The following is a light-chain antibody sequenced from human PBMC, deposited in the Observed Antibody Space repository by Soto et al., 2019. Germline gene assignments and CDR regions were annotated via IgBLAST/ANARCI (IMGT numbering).Light chain of an antibody. CDR3: QQYGSSPPIT. CDR2: DAS. J-gene: IGKJ5*01. Sequence: ELVLTQSPATLSLSPGEIATLSCGASQSVSSSYLAWYQQKPGLAPRLLIYDASSRATGIPDRFSGSGSGTDFTLTISRLEPEDFAVYYCQQYGSSPPITFGQGTRLEIK. V-gene: IGKV3D-20*01. CDR1: QSVSSSY.